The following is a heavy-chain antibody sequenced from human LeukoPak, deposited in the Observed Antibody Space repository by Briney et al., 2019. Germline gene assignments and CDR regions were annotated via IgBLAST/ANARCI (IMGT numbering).Heavy chain of an antibody. CDR3: ARDHGIDSSGYYY. CDR1: GYTFTGYY. Sequence: ASVKVSCKASGYTFTGYYMHGVRQAPGQGLEWMGRINPNSGGTNYAQKFQGRVTMTRDTSISTAYMELSRLRSDDTAVYYCARDHGIDSSGYYYWGQGTLVTVSS. V-gene: IGHV1-2*06. CDR2: INPNSGGT. J-gene: IGHJ4*02. D-gene: IGHD3-22*01.